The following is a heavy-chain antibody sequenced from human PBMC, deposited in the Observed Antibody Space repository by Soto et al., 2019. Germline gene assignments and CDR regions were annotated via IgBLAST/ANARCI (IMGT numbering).Heavy chain of an antibody. V-gene: IGHV3-23*01. CDR1: GFTFSSYA. CDR2: ISGSGGST. CDR3: AKGRGCCSSTSCYVGSDY. J-gene: IGHJ4*02. D-gene: IGHD2-2*01. Sequence: EVQLLESGGGLVQPGGSLRLSCAASGFTFSSYAMSWVRQAPGKGLEWVSAISGSGGSTYYADSVKGRFTISRDNSKNRLYLQMTCLRAEDTAVYYCAKGRGCCSSTSCYVGSDYWGQGTLVTVSS.